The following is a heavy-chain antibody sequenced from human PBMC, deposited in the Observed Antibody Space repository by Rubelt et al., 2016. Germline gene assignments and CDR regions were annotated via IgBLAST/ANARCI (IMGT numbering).Heavy chain of an antibody. Sequence: VESGGGLVKPGGSLRLSCAASGFTFTKAWMNWVRQAPGKGLEWVSYISGSSGSINYADSVKGRFTISRENAKNSLYLQMNRLRVEDTAMYYCARENYFDYWGQGILVIVST. V-gene: IGHV3-48*04. CDR1: GFTFTKAW. CDR3: ARENYFDY. CDR2: ISGSSGSI. J-gene: IGHJ4*02.